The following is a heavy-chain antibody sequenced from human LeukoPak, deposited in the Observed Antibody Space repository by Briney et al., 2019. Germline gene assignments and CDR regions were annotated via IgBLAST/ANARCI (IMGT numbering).Heavy chain of an antibody. V-gene: IGHV3-23*01. D-gene: IGHD1-26*01. J-gene: IGHJ4*02. CDR3: AKGTRVGVTTPFDS. CDR1: GFTFTPLG. CDR2: ITGNSGRT. Sequence: PGGSLRLSCAGSGFTFTPLGLHWVRQAPGKGLEWVSSITGNSGRTYYIDSVRGRFTISRDTSNNTLYLQMTSLGDEDTAVYYCAKGTRVGVTTPFDSWGQGTLVTVSS.